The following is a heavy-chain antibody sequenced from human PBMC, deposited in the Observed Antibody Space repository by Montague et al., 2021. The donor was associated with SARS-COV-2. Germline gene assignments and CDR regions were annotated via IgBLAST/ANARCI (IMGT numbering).Heavy chain of an antibody. CDR2: IWYDGSNK. V-gene: IGHV3-33*01. CDR3: ARGVYYYDSSGYYYGRYYYYGMDV. Sequence: SLRLSCAASGFTFSSYGMHWVRQAPGKGLEWVAVIWYDGSNKYYADSVKGRFTISRDNSKNTLYLQMNSLRAEDTAVYYCARGVYYYDSSGYYYGRYYYYGMDVWGQGTTVTVSS. D-gene: IGHD3-22*01. J-gene: IGHJ6*02. CDR1: GFTFSSYG.